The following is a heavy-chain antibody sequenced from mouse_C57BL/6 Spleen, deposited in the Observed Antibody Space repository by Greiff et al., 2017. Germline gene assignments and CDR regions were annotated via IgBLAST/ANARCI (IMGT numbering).Heavy chain of an antibody. V-gene: IGHV1-69*01. CDR3: ARVSYDYFDY. D-gene: IGHD6-2*01. Sequence: QVQLQQPGAELVMPGASVKLSCKASGYTFTSYWMHWVKQRPGQGLEWIGEIDPSDSYTNYNQKFKGKSTLTVDKSSSTAYMQLSSLTSEDSAVYYCARVSYDYFDYWGQGTTLTVSS. CDR2: IDPSDSYT. J-gene: IGHJ2*01. CDR1: GYTFTSYW.